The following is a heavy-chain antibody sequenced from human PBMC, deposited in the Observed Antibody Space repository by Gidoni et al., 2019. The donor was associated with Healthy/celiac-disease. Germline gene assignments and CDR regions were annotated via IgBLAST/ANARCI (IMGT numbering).Heavy chain of an antibody. D-gene: IGHD5-18*01. V-gene: IGHV3-23*01. Sequence: EVQLLESGGGLVQPGGSLRRSCAASGFTYSSYAMSWVRQAPGKWLEWVSAISGSGGSTYYADSVKGRFTISRDNSKNTLYLQMNSLRAEDTAVYYCAKDRSGYSYGYVDYWGQGTLVTVSS. CDR1: GFTYSSYA. J-gene: IGHJ4*02. CDR3: AKDRSGYSYGYVDY. CDR2: ISGSGGST.